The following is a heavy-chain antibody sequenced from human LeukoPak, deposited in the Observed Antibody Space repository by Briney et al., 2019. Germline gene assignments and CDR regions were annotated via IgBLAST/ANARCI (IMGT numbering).Heavy chain of an antibody. V-gene: IGHV3-15*01. Sequence: PGGSLRLSCTASGFTFGDYAMSWFRQAPGKGLEWVGRIKSKSDGGTIDYAAPVKGRFTISRDDSRNTLYLQMNSLKTADTAVYYCTTRRQDGWWGQGTLVTVS. CDR1: GFTFGDYA. CDR3: TTRRQDGW. CDR2: IKSKSDGGTI. J-gene: IGHJ4*02. D-gene: IGHD2-15*01.